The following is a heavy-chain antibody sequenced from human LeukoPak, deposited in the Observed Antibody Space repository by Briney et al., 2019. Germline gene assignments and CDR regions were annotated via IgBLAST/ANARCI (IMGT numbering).Heavy chain of an antibody. D-gene: IGHD3-16*01. Sequence: SETLSLTCTVSGGSVSGSSSFWAWIRQPPGKGLEWIVNVYYSGSTHYNPSLKSRVTISLDMSKNQFSLRLTSVTAADTAMYYCARHGLYQDYGYWGQGTLVTVSS. J-gene: IGHJ4*02. V-gene: IGHV4-39*01. CDR3: ARHGLYQDYGY. CDR1: GGSVSGSSSF. CDR2: VYYSGST.